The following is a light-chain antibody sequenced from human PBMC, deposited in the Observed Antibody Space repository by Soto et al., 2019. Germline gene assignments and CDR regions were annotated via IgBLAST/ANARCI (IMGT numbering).Light chain of an antibody. CDR1: QGISSA. J-gene: IGKJ4*01. CDR3: QQFNSYPLT. CDR2: DAS. Sequence: AIPLTQSPSSLSASVGDRVTITCRASQGISSALAWYQHKSGKAPKFLIYDASNLESGVPSRFSGSGSGTDFTLTISSLQAEDFATYYCQQFNSYPLTFGGGTKVEIK. V-gene: IGKV1-13*02.